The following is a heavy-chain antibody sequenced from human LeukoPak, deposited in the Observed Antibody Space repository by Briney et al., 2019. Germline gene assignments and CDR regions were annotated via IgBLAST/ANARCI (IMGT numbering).Heavy chain of an antibody. CDR1: GFTFSSYA. D-gene: IGHD3-22*01. CDR2: ISGSGGNT. J-gene: IGHJ4*02. V-gene: IGHV3-23*01. CDR3: ARAGNYYDASGYYTYFDY. Sequence: GGSLRLSCAASGFTFSSYAMSWVRRAPGKGLEWVSAISGSGGNTYYADSVKGRYTISRDNPKNTLYLQMNSLRAEDTAVYYCARAGNYYDASGYYTYFDYWGQGTLVTVSS.